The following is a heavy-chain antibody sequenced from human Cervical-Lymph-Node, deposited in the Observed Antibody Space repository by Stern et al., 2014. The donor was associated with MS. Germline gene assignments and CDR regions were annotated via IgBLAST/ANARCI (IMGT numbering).Heavy chain of an antibody. D-gene: IGHD6-19*01. CDR1: GFSLDTPGVG. Sequence: QVTLRESGPTLVKPTQTLTLTCSFSGFSLDTPGVGVGWIRQPPGKALEWLALIYWDDAWQYRPSLKTRLTLTKDTSKNQVVITMTNMDPVDTATYHCAQVSVEVGGQFEYWGQGTLVTVSS. J-gene: IGHJ4*02. CDR2: IYWDDAW. V-gene: IGHV2-5*02. CDR3: AQVSVEVGGQFEY.